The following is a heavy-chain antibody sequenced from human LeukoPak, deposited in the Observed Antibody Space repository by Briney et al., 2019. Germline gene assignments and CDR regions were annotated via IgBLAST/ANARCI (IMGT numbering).Heavy chain of an antibody. CDR1: GFTFSSYT. J-gene: IGHJ4*02. CDR2: ISGSSSTYI. CDR3: AKLKGSSWYGAGDY. V-gene: IGHV3-21*04. Sequence: GGSLRLSCAASGFTFSSYTMNWVRQAPGKGLEWISSISGSSSTYIYYSDSVQGRFTISRDNAKNSLSLQMNSLRAEDTAIYYCAKLKGSSWYGAGDYWGQGTLVTVSS. D-gene: IGHD6-13*01.